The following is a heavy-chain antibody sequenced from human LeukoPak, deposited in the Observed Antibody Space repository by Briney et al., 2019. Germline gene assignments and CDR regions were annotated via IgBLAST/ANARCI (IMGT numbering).Heavy chain of an antibody. Sequence: PSETLSLTCTVSGGSISSYYWSWIRQPPGKGLEWVGYIYYSGSTNYNPSLKSRVTISVDPSKNQFSLKLNSVTAADTAVYYCARSRAVTGASLDYRGQGTLVTVSS. CDR1: GGSISSYY. CDR3: ARSRAVTGASLDY. V-gene: IGHV4-59*08. D-gene: IGHD6-19*01. J-gene: IGHJ4*02. CDR2: IYYSGST.